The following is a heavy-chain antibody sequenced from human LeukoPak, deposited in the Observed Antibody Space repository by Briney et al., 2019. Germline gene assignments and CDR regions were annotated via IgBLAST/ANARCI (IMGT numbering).Heavy chain of an antibody. CDR1: GYPFTTSW. V-gene: IGHV5-51*01. D-gene: IGHD5-24*01. J-gene: IGHJ4*02. CDR2: IYAGNSDA. Sequence: GESLKISWQGFGYPFTTSWIGWVRQLPGKGLEWTAIIYAGNSDAKYSPSFQGQVSISTDRSISTAYLHWSSLKASATAIYYCAIINHPDGRVYWGQGTLVTVSS. CDR3: AIINHPDGRVY.